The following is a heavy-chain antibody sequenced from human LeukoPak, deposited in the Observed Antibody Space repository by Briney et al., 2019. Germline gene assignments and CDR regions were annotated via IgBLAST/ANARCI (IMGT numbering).Heavy chain of an antibody. CDR2: IYYSGST. Sequence: SETLSLTCTVSGYSISSGYYWSWIRQPPGKGLEWIGYIYYSGSTNYNPSLKSRVTISVDTSKNQFSLKLSSVTAADTAVYYCARVGASYYYDSWAFDYWGQGTLVTVSS. CDR1: GYSISSGYY. J-gene: IGHJ4*02. V-gene: IGHV4-61*01. CDR3: ARVGASYYYDSWAFDY. D-gene: IGHD3-22*01.